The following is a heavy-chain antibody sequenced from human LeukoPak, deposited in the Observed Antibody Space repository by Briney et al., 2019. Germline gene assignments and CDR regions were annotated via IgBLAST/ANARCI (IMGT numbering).Heavy chain of an antibody. V-gene: IGHV4-59*01. CDR3: ARHHIAAAGFDY. D-gene: IGHD6-13*01. Sequence: SETLCLTCTVSGGSISSYYWSWIRQPPGKGLEWIGYIYYSGSTNYNPSLKSRVTISVDTSKNQFSLKLSSVTAADTAVYYCARHHIAAAGFDYWGQGTLVTVSS. CDR2: IYYSGST. CDR1: GGSISSYY. J-gene: IGHJ4*02.